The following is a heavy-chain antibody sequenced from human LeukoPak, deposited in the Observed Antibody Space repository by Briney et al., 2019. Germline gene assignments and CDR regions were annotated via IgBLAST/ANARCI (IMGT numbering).Heavy chain of an antibody. CDR3: AKDLMRDIWFGES. V-gene: IGHV3-23*01. CDR2: ISGSGSGGST. Sequence: SGGSLRLSCAASGFTFSSSAMSWVRQAPGKGLEWVSSISGSGSGGSTYYADSVKGRFTISRDNSKNTLYLQMHSLRAEDTAVYYCAKDLMRDIWFGESWGQGTLVTVSS. CDR1: GFTFSSSA. D-gene: IGHD3-10*01. J-gene: IGHJ5*02.